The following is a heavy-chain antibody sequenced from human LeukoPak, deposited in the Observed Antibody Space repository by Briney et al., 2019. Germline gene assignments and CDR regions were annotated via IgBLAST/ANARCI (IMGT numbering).Heavy chain of an antibody. CDR1: GGSISSGAYS. Sequence: SETLSLTCDVSGGSISSGAYSWSWIRQPPGKGLEWIGSIYYHENTYYNSSLKSRVTISVDTSKNQFSLKLNSVTAADTAVYFCARRAYSAAYWKHFDYWGQGTLVTVSS. CDR2: IYYHENT. J-gene: IGHJ4*02. D-gene: IGHD1-1*01. CDR3: ARRAYSAAYWKHFDY. V-gene: IGHV4-30-2*03.